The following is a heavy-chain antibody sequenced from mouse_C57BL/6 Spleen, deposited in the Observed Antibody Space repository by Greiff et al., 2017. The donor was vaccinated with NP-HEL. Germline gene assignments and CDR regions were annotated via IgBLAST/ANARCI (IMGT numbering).Heavy chain of an antibody. CDR1: GYTFTSYW. V-gene: IGHV1-69*01. D-gene: IGHD1-1*01. J-gene: IGHJ2*01. CDR2: IDPSDSYT. CDR3: ARGDYYGSRRGRLFDY. Sequence: QVQLKQPGAELVMPGASVKLSCKASGYTFTSYWMHWVKQRPGQGLEWIGEIDPSDSYTNYNQKFKGKSTLTVDKSSSTAYMQLSSLTSEDSAVYYCARGDYYGSRRGRLFDYWGQGTTLTVSS.